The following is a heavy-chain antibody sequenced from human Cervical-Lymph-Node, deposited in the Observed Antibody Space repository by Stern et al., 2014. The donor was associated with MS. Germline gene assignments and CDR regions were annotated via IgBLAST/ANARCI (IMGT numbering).Heavy chain of an antibody. D-gene: IGHD6-19*01. J-gene: IGHJ4*02. CDR1: GFTFNTYA. V-gene: IGHV3-23*01. CDR3: AKDRAQSIAMAGRIDY. CDR2: ISGSGGST. Sequence: EVQLLESGRGLVQPGGSLRLSCVASGFTFNTYAMSWVRQAPGKGLEWVSVISGSGGSTYDADSVKGRFTISRDNSRNTLFLQMNSLRVEDTAVYYCAKDRAQSIAMAGRIDYWGQGTLVTVSS.